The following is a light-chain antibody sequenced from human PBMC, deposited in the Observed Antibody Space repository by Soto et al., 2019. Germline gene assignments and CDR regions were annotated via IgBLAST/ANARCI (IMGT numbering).Light chain of an antibody. Sequence: SYELTQPPSVSVAPGKTARITCGGNNIATKSVHWYLQKPGQAPVLVIYSDADRPSGVPERFSGSNSENTATLTISRVEAGDEADYYCQVWDSASAHVVFGGGTKLTVL. J-gene: IGLJ2*01. CDR2: SDA. V-gene: IGLV3-21*04. CDR3: QVWDSASAHVV. CDR1: NIATKS.